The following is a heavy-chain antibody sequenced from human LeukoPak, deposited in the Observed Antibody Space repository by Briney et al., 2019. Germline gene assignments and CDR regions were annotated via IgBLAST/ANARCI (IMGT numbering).Heavy chain of an antibody. CDR2: IYYSGST. V-gene: IGHV4-39*01. J-gene: IGHJ5*02. Sequence: SETLSLTCTVSGGSMSSSSYYWGWIRQPPGKGLEWIGSIYYSGSTYYNPSLKSRVTISVDTSKNQFSLKLSSVTAADTAVYYCARVPYNWNYGWFDPWGQGTLVTVSS. CDR3: ARVPYNWNYGWFDP. CDR1: GGSMSSSSYY. D-gene: IGHD1-7*01.